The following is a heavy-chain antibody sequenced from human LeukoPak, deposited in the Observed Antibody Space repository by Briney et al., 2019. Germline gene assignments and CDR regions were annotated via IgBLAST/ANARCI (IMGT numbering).Heavy chain of an antibody. CDR3: ARERGDHRGGGFDY. D-gene: IGHD2-21*02. Sequence: GGSLRLSCAASGFTVSSNYMSWVRQAPGKGLEWVSVIYSGGSTYYADSVKGRFTISRDNSKNTLYLQMNSLRAEDTAVYYCARERGDHRGGGFDYWGQGTLVTVSS. CDR1: GFTVSSNY. J-gene: IGHJ4*02. V-gene: IGHV3-53*01. CDR2: IYSGGST.